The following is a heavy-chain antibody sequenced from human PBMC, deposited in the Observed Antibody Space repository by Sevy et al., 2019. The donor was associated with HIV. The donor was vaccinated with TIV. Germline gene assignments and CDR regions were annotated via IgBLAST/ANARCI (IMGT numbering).Heavy chain of an antibody. CDR1: GFTFSDYY. CDR3: ARDHVKDGDLGDYYYFAMDV. V-gene: IGHV3-11*01. J-gene: IGHJ6*02. CDR2: ISGSDGAI. D-gene: IGHD4-17*01. Sequence: GGSLRLSCVASGFTFSDYYMSWIRQAPGKGLEWVSYISGSDGAIYYADSVKGRFTISRDNTKNSLYLQVTSLTAEDTAVYYCARDHVKDGDLGDYYYFAMDVWGQGTTVTVSS.